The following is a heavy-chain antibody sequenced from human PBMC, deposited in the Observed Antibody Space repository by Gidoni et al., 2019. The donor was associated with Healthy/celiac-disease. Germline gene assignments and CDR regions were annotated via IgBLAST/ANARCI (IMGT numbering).Heavy chain of an antibody. CDR2: IKSKTDGGTT. CDR1: GFPFSNAW. D-gene: IGHD3-10*01. V-gene: IGHV3-15*01. Sequence: EVQLVESGGGLVKPGGSLRLAGAASGFPFSNAWLRGFRQAPGKGLEWVGRIKSKTDGGTTDYAAPVKGRFTISRDDSKNTLYLQMNSLKTEDTAVYYCTTDGPLMVRGVIRTYAFDIWGQGTMVTVSS. J-gene: IGHJ3*02. CDR3: TTDGPLMVRGVIRTYAFDI.